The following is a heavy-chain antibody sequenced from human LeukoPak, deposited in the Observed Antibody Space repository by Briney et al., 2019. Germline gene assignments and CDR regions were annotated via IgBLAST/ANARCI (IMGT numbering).Heavy chain of an antibody. Sequence: PSETLSLTCAVYGGSFSGYYWSWIRQPPGKGLEWIGEINHSGSTNYNPSLKSRVTISVGTSKNQFSLKLSSVTAADTAVYYCAVVAATTFSDYWGQGTLVTVSS. V-gene: IGHV4-34*01. J-gene: IGHJ4*02. D-gene: IGHD2-15*01. CDR2: INHSGST. CDR3: AVVAATTFSDY. CDR1: GGSFSGYY.